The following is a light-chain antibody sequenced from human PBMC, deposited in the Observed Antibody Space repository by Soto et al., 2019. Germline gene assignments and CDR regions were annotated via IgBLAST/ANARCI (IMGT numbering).Light chain of an antibody. V-gene: IGLV2-8*01. CDR3: SSYTGSNNYV. Sequence: QSVPTQAPSASGSPGQSVTISCTGTSSDVGGYDYVSWYQQYPGKAPKLMIYEVTKRPSGVPDRFSGSKSGNTASLTVSGLQAEDEADYYCSSYTGSNNYVFGTATKLTVL. CDR2: EVT. J-gene: IGLJ1*01. CDR1: SSDVGGYDY.